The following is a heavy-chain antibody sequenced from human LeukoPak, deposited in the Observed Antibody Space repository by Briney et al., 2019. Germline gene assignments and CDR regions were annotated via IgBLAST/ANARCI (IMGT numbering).Heavy chain of an antibody. J-gene: IGHJ4*02. CDR2: ISSSSSTI. CDR3: ARSLTGALQRRDIDY. V-gene: IGHV3-48*01. CDR1: GGSISSSS. Sequence: PSETLSLTCTVSGGSISSSSYYWGWIRQPPGKGLEWVSYISSSSSTIYYADSVKGRFTISRDKAKNSLYLQMNSLRAEDTAVYYCARSLTGALQRRDIDYWGQGTLVTVSS. D-gene: IGHD1-26*01.